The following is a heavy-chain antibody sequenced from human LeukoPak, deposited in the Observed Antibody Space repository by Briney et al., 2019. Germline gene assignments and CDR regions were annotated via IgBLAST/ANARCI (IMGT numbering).Heavy chain of an antibody. V-gene: IGHV3-66*02. CDR1: GITFSSNY. D-gene: IGHD2-2*01. J-gene: IGHJ4*02. CDR2: IYSGGTT. Sequence: GGSLRLSCAASGITFSSNYMSWVRQAPGKGLDWVSVIYSGGTTYYADSVKGRFTISRDSSKNTLYLQMNSLRAEDTAVYYCARRGDCSSTSCLFFDYWGQGTLVTVSS. CDR3: ARRGDCSSTSCLFFDY.